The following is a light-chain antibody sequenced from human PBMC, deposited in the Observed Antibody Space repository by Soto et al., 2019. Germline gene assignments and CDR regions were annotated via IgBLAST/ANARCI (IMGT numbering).Light chain of an antibody. CDR2: EVS. Sequence: QPVLTQPASVSGSPGQSITISCTGTSSDVGSYNLVSWYQQHPGKAPKLMIYEVSKRPSGVSNRFSGSKSGNTASLTISGLQAEDEADYYCYSYAGSRGVFGGGTKVTVL. CDR3: YSYAGSRGV. J-gene: IGLJ3*02. V-gene: IGLV2-23*02. CDR1: SSDVGSYNL.